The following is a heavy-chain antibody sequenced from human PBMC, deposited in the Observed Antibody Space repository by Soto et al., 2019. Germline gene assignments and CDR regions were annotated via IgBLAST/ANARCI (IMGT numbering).Heavy chain of an antibody. J-gene: IGHJ3*02. CDR3: ARANGDFDAFDI. D-gene: IGHD4-17*01. V-gene: IGHV3-30-3*01. Sequence: QVQLVESGGGVVQPGRSLRLSCAASGFTFSSYAMHWVRQAPGKGLEWVAVISYDGSNKYYADSVKGRFTISRDNSKNTLYLQMNSLRAEDTAVYYCARANGDFDAFDIWGQGTMVTVSS. CDR2: ISYDGSNK. CDR1: GFTFSSYA.